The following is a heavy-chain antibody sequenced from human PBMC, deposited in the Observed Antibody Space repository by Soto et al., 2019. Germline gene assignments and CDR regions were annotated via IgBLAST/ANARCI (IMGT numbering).Heavy chain of an antibody. Sequence: QVQLVQSGAEVKKPGSSVKVSCQVSGGTFSTYGLGWVRQAPGQGLEWMGAIIPFVGTANYAQKFRDRVTITADRSTTTTYMEVKSLTLEDTAVYYCVRRTEGTEGYSYWGQGTLVSVS. CDR1: GGTFSTYG. D-gene: IGHD1-26*01. CDR2: IIPFVGTA. V-gene: IGHV1-69*06. CDR3: VRRTEGTEGYSY. J-gene: IGHJ4*02.